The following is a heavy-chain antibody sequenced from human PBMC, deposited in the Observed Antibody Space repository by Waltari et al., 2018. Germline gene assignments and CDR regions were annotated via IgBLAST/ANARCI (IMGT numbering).Heavy chain of an antibody. CDR2: IYPGDSDT. Sequence: EVQLVQSGAEVKKPGESLKISCKGSGYSFTSYWIGWVRQIPGKGLEWMGIIYPGDSDTIYSPSFQGQVTISADKSISTAYLQWSSLKASDTAMYYCARRGISSGWYGNWFDPWGQGTLVTVSS. J-gene: IGHJ5*02. D-gene: IGHD6-19*01. CDR1: GYSFTSYW. CDR3: ARRGISSGWYGNWFDP. V-gene: IGHV5-51*03.